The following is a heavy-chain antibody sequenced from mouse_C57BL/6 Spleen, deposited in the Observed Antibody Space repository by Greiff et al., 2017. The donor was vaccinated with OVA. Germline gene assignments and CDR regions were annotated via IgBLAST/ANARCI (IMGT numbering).Heavy chain of an antibody. J-gene: IGHJ4*01. V-gene: IGHV1-26*01. CDR2: INPNNGGT. CDR1: GYTFTDYY. Sequence: VQLQQSGPELVKPGASVKISCKASGYTFTDYYMNWVKQSHGKSLEWIGDINPNNGGTSYNQKFKGKATLTVDKSSSTAYMELRSLTSEDSAVYYCARDTTDYAMDYWGQGTSVTVSS. CDR3: ARDTTDYAMDY. D-gene: IGHD1-1*01.